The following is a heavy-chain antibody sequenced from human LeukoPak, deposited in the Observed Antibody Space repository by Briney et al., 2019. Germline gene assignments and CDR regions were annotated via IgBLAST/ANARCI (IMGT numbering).Heavy chain of an antibody. J-gene: IGHJ3*02. CDR1: GGSISSYY. Sequence: SETLSLTCTVSGGSISSYYWSWIRQPPGKGLEWIGYIYYSGSTNYNPSLKSRVTISVDTSKNQFSLKLRSVTAADTAVYYCARAGRRTFSFDIWGQGTMVTVSS. D-gene: IGHD3-3*02. V-gene: IGHV4-59*01. CDR2: IYYSGST. CDR3: ARAGRRTFSFDI.